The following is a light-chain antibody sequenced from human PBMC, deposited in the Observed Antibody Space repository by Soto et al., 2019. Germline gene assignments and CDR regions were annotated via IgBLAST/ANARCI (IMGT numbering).Light chain of an antibody. CDR3: QAWVSSTHVV. V-gene: IGLV3-1*01. Sequence: SYELTQPPSVSVSPGQTASITCSGDKLGDKYACWYQQKPGQSPVLVIYQDSKRPSGIPERFSGSNSGNTATLTISGTQAMDEADYYCQAWVSSTHVVFGGGTKLTVL. CDR2: QDS. J-gene: IGLJ2*01. CDR1: KLGDKY.